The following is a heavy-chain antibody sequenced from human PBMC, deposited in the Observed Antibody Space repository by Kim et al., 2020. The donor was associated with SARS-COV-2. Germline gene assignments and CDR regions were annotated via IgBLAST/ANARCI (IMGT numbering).Heavy chain of an antibody. CDR2: IYSGGST. Sequence: GGSLRLSCAASGFTVSSNYMSWVRQAPGKGLEWVSVIYSGGSTYYADSVKGRFTTSRHNSKNTLYLQMNSLRAEDTAVDYCARGAPFDPWGQGTLVTVSS. CDR1: GFTVSSNY. J-gene: IGHJ5*02. CDR3: ARGAPFDP. V-gene: IGHV3-53*04.